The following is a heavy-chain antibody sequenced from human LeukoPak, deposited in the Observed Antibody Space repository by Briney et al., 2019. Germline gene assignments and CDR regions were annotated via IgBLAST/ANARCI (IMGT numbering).Heavy chain of an antibody. V-gene: IGHV4-59*01. CDR1: GGSISNYY. J-gene: IGHJ4*02. CDR3: ARGRGDSKGTSFHY. CDR2: IDYIGST. Sequence: SETLSLTCTVSGGSISNYYWSWIRQPPGKGLEWIGYIDYIGSTTYNPSLKSRVTTSIDTSKNQFSLRLSSVTAADTAVYYCARGRGDSKGTSFHYWGQGTLVTVSA. D-gene: IGHD3-22*01.